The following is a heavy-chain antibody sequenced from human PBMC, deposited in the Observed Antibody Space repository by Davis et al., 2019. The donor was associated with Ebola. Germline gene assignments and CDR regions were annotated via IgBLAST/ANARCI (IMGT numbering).Heavy chain of an antibody. CDR1: GFTFSSYW. D-gene: IGHD1-1*01. V-gene: IGHV3-7*01. J-gene: IGHJ4*02. Sequence: PGGSLRLSCTASGFTFSSYWMNWVRQGTGNGLEWVANIKQDGSKTNYVDSVKGRFTISRDNARNSLYLQMNSLRDEDTALYYCARDHNWAFDSWGQGSLVTVSS. CDR2: IKQDGSKT. CDR3: ARDHNWAFDS.